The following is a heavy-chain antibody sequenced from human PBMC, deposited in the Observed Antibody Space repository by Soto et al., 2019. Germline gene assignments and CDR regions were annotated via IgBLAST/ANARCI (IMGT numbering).Heavy chain of an antibody. CDR2: INPDSGGT. CDR1: GYTFTGYY. J-gene: IGHJ5*02. V-gene: IGHV1-2*04. D-gene: IGHD6-6*01. CDR3: ARAARPSRGPFDP. Sequence: ASVKVSCKASGYTFTGYYMHWVRQAPGQGLEWMGWINPDSGGTNYAQKFQGWVTMTRDTSISTAYMELSRLRSDDTAVYYCARAARPSRGPFDPWGQGTLVTVSS.